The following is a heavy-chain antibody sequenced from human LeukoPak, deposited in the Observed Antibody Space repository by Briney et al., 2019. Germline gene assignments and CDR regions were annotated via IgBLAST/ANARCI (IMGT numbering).Heavy chain of an antibody. CDR3: ATYGPTSGGYTFEY. Sequence: SETLSLTCAVSGGSISSGYWWSWVRQPPTKGLEWIGEIIDSGSTNYNPSLKGRITISLDKTKNQFSLNVNSVTAADTAVYYCATYGPTSGGYTFEYWGQGILVTVSS. J-gene: IGHJ4*02. CDR2: IIDSGST. CDR1: GGSISSGYW. D-gene: IGHD2-15*01. V-gene: IGHV4-4*02.